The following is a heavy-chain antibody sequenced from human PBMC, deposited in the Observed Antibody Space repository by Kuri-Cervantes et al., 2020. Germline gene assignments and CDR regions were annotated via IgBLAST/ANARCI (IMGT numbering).Heavy chain of an antibody. CDR3: ARVDVWFGELLDDAFDI. V-gene: IGHV3-33*08. Sequence: GESLKISCAASGFTFSSYSMNWVRQAPGKGLEWVAVIWYDGSNKYYADSVKGRFTISRDNSKSTLYLQMNSLRAEDTAVYYCARVDVWFGELLDDAFDIWGQGTMVTVSS. CDR2: IWYDGSNK. J-gene: IGHJ3*02. D-gene: IGHD3-10*01. CDR1: GFTFSSYS.